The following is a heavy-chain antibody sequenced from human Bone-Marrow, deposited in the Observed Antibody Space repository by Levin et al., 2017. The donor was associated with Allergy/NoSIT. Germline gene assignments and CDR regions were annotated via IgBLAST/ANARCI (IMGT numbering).Heavy chain of an antibody. J-gene: IGHJ6*02. D-gene: IGHD3-16*01. CDR1: GFTFDDSA. CDR3: AKVYLIGHDFYGMDV. Sequence: SLKISCAASGFTFDDSAMHWVRQAPGKGLEWVSGISWNSGSITYADSVKGRFTISRDNAKNSLYLQMSSLRAEDTALYYCAKVYLIGHDFYGMDVWGQGTTVTVSS. CDR2: ISWNSGSI. V-gene: IGHV3-9*01.